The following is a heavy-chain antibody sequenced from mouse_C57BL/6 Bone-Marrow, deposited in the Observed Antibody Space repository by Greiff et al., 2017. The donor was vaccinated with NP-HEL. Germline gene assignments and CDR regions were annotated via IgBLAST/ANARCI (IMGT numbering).Heavy chain of an antibody. CDR2: ISYDGSN. J-gene: IGHJ1*03. CDR3: ARRDNWDGFFDV. V-gene: IGHV3-6*01. Sequence: ESGPGLVKPSQSLSLTCSVTGYSITSGYYWNWIRQFPGNKLEWMGYISYDGSNNYNPSLKNRISITRDTSKNQFFLKLNSVTTEDTATYYCARRDNWDGFFDVWGTGTTVTVSS. CDR1: GYSITSGYY. D-gene: IGHD4-1*02.